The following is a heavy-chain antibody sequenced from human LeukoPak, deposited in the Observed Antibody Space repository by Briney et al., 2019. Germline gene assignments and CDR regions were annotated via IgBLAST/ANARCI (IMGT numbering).Heavy chain of an antibody. CDR3: AREEGNSDYYYYMDV. V-gene: IGHV1-18*01. J-gene: IGHJ6*03. CDR2: ISAYNGNT. D-gene: IGHD4-23*01. CDR1: GYTFTSSG. Sequence: GASVKVSCKASGYTFTSSGISWVRQAPGQGLEWMGWISAYNGNTNYAQKLQGRVTMTTDTSTSTAYMELRSLRSDDTAVYYCAREEGNSDYYYYMDVWGKGTTVTVSS.